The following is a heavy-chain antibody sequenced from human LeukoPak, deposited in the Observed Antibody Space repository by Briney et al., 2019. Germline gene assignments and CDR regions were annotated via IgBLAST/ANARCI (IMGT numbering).Heavy chain of an antibody. CDR3: ARTAPRYDILTGYYDY. CDR2: INPSGGST. J-gene: IGHJ4*02. Sequence: ASVKVSCKASGYTFNSYGFNWVRQAPGQGLEWMGIINPSGGSTSYAQKFQGRVTMTRDTSTSTVYMELSSLRSEDTAVYYCARTAPRYDILTGYYDYWGQGTLVTVSS. V-gene: IGHV1-46*02. D-gene: IGHD3-9*01. CDR1: GYTFNSYG.